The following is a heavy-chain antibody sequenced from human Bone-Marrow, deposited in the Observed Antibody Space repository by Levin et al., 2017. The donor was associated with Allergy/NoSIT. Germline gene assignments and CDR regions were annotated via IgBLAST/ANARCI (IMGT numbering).Heavy chain of an antibody. CDR3: ARLPSFIFNGYCTAGYFDD. D-gene: IGHD3-9*01. V-gene: IGHV5-51*01. J-gene: IGHJ4*02. CDR2: IYPDDSET. CDR1: GYSFNTLW. Sequence: GESLKISCIGSGYSFNTLWIGWVRQKPGKGLEWMGIIYPDDSETYYSPSFQGQVTLSVDKPISTAYLQRSSLEVSASALYFCARLPSFIFNGYCTAGYFDDWGQGSLVTVSS.